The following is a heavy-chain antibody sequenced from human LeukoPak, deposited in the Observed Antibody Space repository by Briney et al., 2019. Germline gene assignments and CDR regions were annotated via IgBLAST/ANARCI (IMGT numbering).Heavy chain of an antibody. J-gene: IGHJ2*01. CDR2: IRYDGSNK. V-gene: IGHV3-30*02. CDR3: ARDLDFATNRWYFDL. Sequence: GGSLRLSCAASGFTFGSYGMHWVRQAPGKGLEWVAFIRYDGSNKYYADSVKGRFTISRDNSKNSLLLQMNSLRAEDTAIYYCARDLDFATNRWYFDLWGRGTPVAVSS. D-gene: IGHD1-26*01. CDR1: GFTFGSYG.